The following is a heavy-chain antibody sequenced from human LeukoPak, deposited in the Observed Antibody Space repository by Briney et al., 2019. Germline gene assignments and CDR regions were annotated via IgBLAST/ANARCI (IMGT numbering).Heavy chain of an antibody. CDR2: ISGSGAIT. CDR1: GFTFSTYA. Sequence: GGSLRLSCAASGFTFSTYAMNWVRQAPGKGLEWVSAISGSGAITDYADSVKGRFTISRDNSKNTLYLQMNSLTAEDTAIYYCANLGATIRIGGQGALVTVSS. CDR3: ANLGATIRI. D-gene: IGHD1-26*01. V-gene: IGHV3-23*01. J-gene: IGHJ4*02.